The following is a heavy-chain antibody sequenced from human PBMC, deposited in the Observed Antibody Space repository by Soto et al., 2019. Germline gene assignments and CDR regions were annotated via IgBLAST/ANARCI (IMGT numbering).Heavy chain of an antibody. Sequence: EVHLVESGGGLVKPGGSLRLSCAASGFDFTSYSMNWVRQAPGKGLEWVSSINEDSSYIYYAHSLRGRFTISRDNAKESQYLQMNSLRAEDTAVYYCVRDFGWYFRSGYMDVWGDGATVTVSS. J-gene: IGHJ6*03. D-gene: IGHD3-3*01. V-gene: IGHV3-21*01. CDR1: GFDFTSYS. CDR2: INEDSSYI. CDR3: VRDFGWYFRSGYMDV.